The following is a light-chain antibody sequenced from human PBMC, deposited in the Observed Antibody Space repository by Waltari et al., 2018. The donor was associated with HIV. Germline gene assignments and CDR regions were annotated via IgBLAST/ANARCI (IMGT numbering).Light chain of an antibody. J-gene: IGKJ1*01. Sequence: DIELTQSPGTLSLSPGERATLSCRASQALSYGYIAWYRQSPGQAPRLLIFAVSNRATGVPDRISGSGSGTDFTLTISRLEPEDFVIYYCQHYRAVPPGTFGPGTKVEIK. CDR1: QALSYGY. CDR3: QHYRAVPPGT. CDR2: AVS. V-gene: IGKV3-20*01.